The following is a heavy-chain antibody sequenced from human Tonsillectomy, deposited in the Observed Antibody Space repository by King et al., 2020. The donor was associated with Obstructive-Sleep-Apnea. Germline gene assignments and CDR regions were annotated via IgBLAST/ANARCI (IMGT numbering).Heavy chain of an antibody. J-gene: IGHJ4*02. D-gene: IGHD5-12*01. V-gene: IGHV3-30*02. Sequence: VQLVESGGGVVQPGGSLRLSCAASGFIFSDYGMHWVRQAPGKGLEWVALIWYDGGNKYYADSVKGRFTNSRDNSKNTLYLQMNSLRVEDTAVYYCAKVGYGSMTVCDNWGQGTLVTVSS. CDR3: AKVGYGSMTVCDN. CDR2: IWYDGGNK. CDR1: GFIFSDYG.